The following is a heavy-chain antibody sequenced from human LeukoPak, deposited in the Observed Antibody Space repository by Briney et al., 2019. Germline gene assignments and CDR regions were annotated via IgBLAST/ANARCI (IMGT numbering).Heavy chain of an antibody. CDR2: VHLDGRT. D-gene: IGHD3-3*01. V-gene: IGHV4-4*02. J-gene: IGHJ4*02. CDR1: GGSISSTNW. Sequence: SGTLSLICGVSGGSISSTNWWTWVRQPPGKGLEWIGEVHLDGRTNYNPSLESRLTMSVDFSENHISLKLTSVTAADTAVYHCAREGGFYRPLDYSGQGTLVTVSS. CDR3: AREGGFYRPLDY.